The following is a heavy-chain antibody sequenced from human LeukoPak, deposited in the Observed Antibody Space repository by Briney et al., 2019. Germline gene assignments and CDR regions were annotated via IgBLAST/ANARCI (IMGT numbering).Heavy chain of an antibody. CDR1: GFTFSSYG. CDR2: ISYDGSSK. Sequence: PGRSLRLSRAASGFTFSSYGLHWVRQAPGKGLEWVAVISYDGSSKHYADSVKGRFTISRDNAKNSLYLQMNSLRAEDTAVYYCARRLITQSDYWGQGTPVTVSS. D-gene: IGHD2-21*02. CDR3: ARRLITQSDY. V-gene: IGHV3-30*03. J-gene: IGHJ4*02.